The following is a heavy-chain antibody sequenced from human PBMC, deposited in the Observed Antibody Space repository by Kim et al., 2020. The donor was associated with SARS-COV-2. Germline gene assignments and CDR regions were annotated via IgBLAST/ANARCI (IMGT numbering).Heavy chain of an antibody. D-gene: IGHD6-13*01. Sequence: GGSLRLSCAASGFTFSSYEMNWVRQAPGKGLEWVSYISSSGSTIYYADSVKGRFTISRDNAKNSLYLQMNSLRAEDTAVYYCARDYSSSWYAGAFDIWGQGTMSPSLQ. CDR2: ISSSGSTI. CDR3: ARDYSSSWYAGAFDI. V-gene: IGHV3-48*03. CDR1: GFTFSSYE. J-gene: IGHJ3*02.